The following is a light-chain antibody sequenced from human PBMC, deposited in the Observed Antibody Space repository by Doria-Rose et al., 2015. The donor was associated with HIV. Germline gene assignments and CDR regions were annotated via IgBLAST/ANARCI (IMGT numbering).Light chain of an antibody. CDR2: DGS. CDR1: QSFSSTY. CDR3: HQYGTSWT. Sequence: LTQSLGTLSLFPGERATLSCRACQSFSSTYLAWYQQKPGQAPSLLIYDGSTRATGIPDRFSASGSGTDFTLTINRLEPEDFALYYCHQYGTSWTFGQGTKVEI. J-gene: IGKJ1*01. V-gene: IGKV3-20*01.